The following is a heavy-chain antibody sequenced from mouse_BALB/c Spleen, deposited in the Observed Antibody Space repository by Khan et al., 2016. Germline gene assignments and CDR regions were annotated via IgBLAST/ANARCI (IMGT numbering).Heavy chain of an antibody. J-gene: IGHJ3*01. CDR3: ARRRDYGSSPAWFAY. D-gene: IGHD1-1*01. Sequence: QVQLKQSGAELMKPGASVKISCKATGYTFRSYWIEWVKQRPGHGLEWIGEILPGGGTTNYNEKFQGKAIFTADSSSNTAYMQFSSLTSEDSAVYYCARRRDYGSSPAWFAYWRQGTLVTVSA. V-gene: IGHV1-9*01. CDR2: ILPGGGTT. CDR1: GYTFRSYW.